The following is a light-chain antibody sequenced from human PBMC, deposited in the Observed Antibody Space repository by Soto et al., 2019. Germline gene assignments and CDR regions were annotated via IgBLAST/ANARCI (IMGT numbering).Light chain of an antibody. J-gene: IGLJ1*01. CDR2: QVT. CDR1: TRDIAGYNY. CDR3: TSFSSSTSLYV. Sequence: QSVLTQSASVSGSLGQSITISCTGTTRDIAGYNYISWYQQLPGKAPKLMIYQVTIRPSGISNRFSGFKSGNTASLTISGLQAEDEADYYCTSFSSSTSLYVFGTGTKVTVL. V-gene: IGLV2-14*01.